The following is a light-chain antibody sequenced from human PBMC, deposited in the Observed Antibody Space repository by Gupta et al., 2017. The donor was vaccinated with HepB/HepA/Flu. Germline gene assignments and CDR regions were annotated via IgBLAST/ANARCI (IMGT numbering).Light chain of an antibody. J-gene: IGKJ5*01. CDR1: QSVLYRSNNKNY. CDR3: QQYYTTPPA. Sequence: DIVMTQSPDSLVVSLGERATINCRSSQSVLYRSNNKNYLSWYQHKPGQPPKLLIYWASARESGVPDRFSAGGSGTDFTLTINNLQAEDGAVYYCQQYYTTPPAFGQGTRLVI. V-gene: IGKV4-1*01. CDR2: WAS.